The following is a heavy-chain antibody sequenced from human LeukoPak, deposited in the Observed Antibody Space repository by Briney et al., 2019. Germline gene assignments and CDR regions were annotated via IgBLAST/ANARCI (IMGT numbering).Heavy chain of an antibody. D-gene: IGHD3-3*01. V-gene: IGHV3-30-3*01. CDR3: ARGPDLGRYYDFWSGYREPYYYYGMDV. CDR2: ISYDGSNK. Sequence: PGRSLRLSCAASGFTFSSYAMHWVRQAPGKGLERVAVISYDGSNKYYADSVKGRFTISRDNSKNTLYLQMNSLRAEDTAVYYCARGPDLGRYYDFWSGYREPYYYYGMDVWGQGTTVTVSS. J-gene: IGHJ6*02. CDR1: GFTFSSYA.